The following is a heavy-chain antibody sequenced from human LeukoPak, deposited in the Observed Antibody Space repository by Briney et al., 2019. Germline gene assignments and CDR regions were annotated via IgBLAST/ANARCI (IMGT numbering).Heavy chain of an antibody. V-gene: IGHV1-69*05. Sequence: GASVKVSCKASGGTFISYAISWVRQAPGQGLEWMGGIIPIFATATYAPKFQGSVTIPTDQSTSTAYMELSSLRSEDTAVYYCARETHYGGNPFDYWGQGTLVTVSS. D-gene: IGHD4-23*01. CDR2: IIPIFATA. J-gene: IGHJ4*02. CDR3: ARETHYGGNPFDY. CDR1: GGTFISYA.